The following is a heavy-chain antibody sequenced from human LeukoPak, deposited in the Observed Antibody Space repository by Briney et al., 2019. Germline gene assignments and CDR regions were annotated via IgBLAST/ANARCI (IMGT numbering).Heavy chain of an antibody. V-gene: IGHV1-69*01. Sequence: SVKVSCEASGGTFNIYLFSWVRQAPGQGLEWMGGVIPSFGTPNYARNFRGRVTINADDSTSTVYLVLNSLRSEDTAVYYCARDLGAYYYDSSGYSDYWGQGTLVTVSS. CDR2: VIPSFGTP. J-gene: IGHJ4*02. CDR3: ARDLGAYYYDSSGYSDY. D-gene: IGHD3-22*01. CDR1: GGTFNIYL.